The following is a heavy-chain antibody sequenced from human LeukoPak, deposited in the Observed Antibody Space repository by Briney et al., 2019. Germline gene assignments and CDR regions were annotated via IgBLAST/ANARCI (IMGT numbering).Heavy chain of an antibody. D-gene: IGHD5-12*01. CDR1: GYSISSGYY. V-gene: IGHV4-38-2*01. J-gene: IGHJ2*01. CDR3: ARGRRYSGYDSRYFDL. CDR2: IYHSGSA. Sequence: SETLSLTCAVSGYSISSGYYCGWIRQPPGKGLECIGSIYHSGSAYYNPSLKSRVTISVATSTTQFSLKLSSVTAADTAVYYCARGRRYSGYDSRYFDLWGRGTLVTVSS.